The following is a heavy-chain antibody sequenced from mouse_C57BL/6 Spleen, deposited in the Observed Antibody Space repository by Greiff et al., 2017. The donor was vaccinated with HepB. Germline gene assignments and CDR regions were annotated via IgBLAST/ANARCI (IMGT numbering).Heavy chain of an antibody. J-gene: IGHJ2*01. CDR3: ARERTVVAPFDY. CDR2: INPSNGGT. D-gene: IGHD1-1*01. CDR1: GYTFTSYW. V-gene: IGHV1-53*01. Sequence: QVQLKQPGTELVKPGASVKLSCKASGYTFTSYWMHWVKQRPGQGLEWIGNINPSNGGTNYNEKFKSKATLTVDKSSSTAYMQLSSLTSEDSAVYYCARERTVVAPFDYWGQGTTLTVSS.